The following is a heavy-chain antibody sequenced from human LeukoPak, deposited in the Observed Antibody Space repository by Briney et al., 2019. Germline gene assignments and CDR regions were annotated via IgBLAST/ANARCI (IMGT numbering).Heavy chain of an antibody. D-gene: IGHD5-24*01. Sequence: SQTLSLTCTVSGGSISSASYYWSWIRQPPGKGLEWIGYIYYSGNTYYNPSLKSRVTMSVDTSKNQFSLKLYSVTAADTAVYYCARGARAGYNLEPFDYWGQGTLVTVSS. V-gene: IGHV4-30-4*01. CDR1: GGSISSASYY. CDR3: ARGARAGYNLEPFDY. J-gene: IGHJ4*02. CDR2: IYYSGNT.